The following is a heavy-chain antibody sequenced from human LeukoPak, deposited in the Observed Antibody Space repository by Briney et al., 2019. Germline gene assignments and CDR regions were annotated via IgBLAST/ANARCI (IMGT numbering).Heavy chain of an antibody. CDR2: ISSSSNYI. J-gene: IGHJ4*02. D-gene: IGHD3-10*01. CDR3: ARVPHAMVRGVIITEFYFDY. Sequence: GGSLRLTCAASGLTFSSYSMTWVRQAPGKGLEWVSSISSSSNYIYYADSVKGRFTISRDNAKNSLYLQVNSLRAEDTAVYYCARVPHAMVRGVIITEFYFDYWGQGALVTVSS. V-gene: IGHV3-21*01. CDR1: GLTFSSYS.